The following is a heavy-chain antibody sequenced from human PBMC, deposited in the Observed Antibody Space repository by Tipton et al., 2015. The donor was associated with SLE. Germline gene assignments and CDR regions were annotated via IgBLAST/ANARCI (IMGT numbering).Heavy chain of an antibody. CDR3: ARGGNWGSPFDY. CDR2: INHSGSN. Sequence: TLSLTCAVYGGSFSGYYWSWIRQPPGKGLEWIGEINHSGSNNYNPSLKSRVTISVDTSKNQFSLKLNSVTAADTAVYYCARGGNWGSPFDYWGQGTLVTVSS. J-gene: IGHJ4*02. D-gene: IGHD7-27*01. CDR1: GGSFSGYY. V-gene: IGHV4-34*01.